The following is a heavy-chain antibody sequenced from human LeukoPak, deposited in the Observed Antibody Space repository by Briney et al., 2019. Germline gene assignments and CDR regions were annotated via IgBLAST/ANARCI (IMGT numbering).Heavy chain of an antibody. D-gene: IGHD4-17*01. CDR1: GYTFTSYD. J-gene: IGHJ5*02. Sequence: GASVKVSCKASGYTFTSYDINWVRQATGQGLEWMGWMNPNSGNTGYAQKFQGRVTMTRNTSISTAYMELSSLRSEDTAVYYWAREQTYDYGDHEPNNWFDPWGQGTLVTVSS. CDR2: MNPNSGNT. V-gene: IGHV1-8*01. CDR3: AREQTYDYGDHEPNNWFDP.